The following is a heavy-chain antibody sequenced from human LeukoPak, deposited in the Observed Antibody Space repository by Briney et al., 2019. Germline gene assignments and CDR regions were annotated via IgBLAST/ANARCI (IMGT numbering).Heavy chain of an antibody. CDR1: GLTFSSYD. D-gene: IGHD1-1*01. J-gene: IGHJ6*01. Sequence: GGSLRLSCAASGLTFSSYDMHWVRQATGKGLEWVSAIGTAGNTYYSGSVKGRFTISREDAKNSLYLQMNSQRAGDTAVYYCARTSAQLEPYGMDVWGQGTTVTVSS. CDR2: IGTAGNT. CDR3: ARTSAQLEPYGMDV. V-gene: IGHV3-13*01.